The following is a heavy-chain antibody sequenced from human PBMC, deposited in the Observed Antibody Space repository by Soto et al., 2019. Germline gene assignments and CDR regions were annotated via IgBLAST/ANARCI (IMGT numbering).Heavy chain of an antibody. J-gene: IGHJ5*02. V-gene: IGHV4-39*01. CDR2: IYYSGST. Sequence: SETLSLTCTVSGGSISSSSYYWGWIRQPPGKGLEWIGSIYYSGSTYYNPSLKSRVTISVDTSKNQFSLKLSSVTAADTAVYYCARHGRSQNRAKNWFDPWGQGTLVTVSS. CDR3: ARHGRSQNRAKNWFDP. D-gene: IGHD5-12*01. CDR1: GGSISSSSYY.